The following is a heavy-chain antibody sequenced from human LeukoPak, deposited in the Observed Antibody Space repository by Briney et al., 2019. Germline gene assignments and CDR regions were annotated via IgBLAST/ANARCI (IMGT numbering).Heavy chain of an antibody. Sequence: SGTLSLTCAVSGGSISSGNWWSWVRQSPGKGLEWIGEIYHSGSTNYNPSLKSRVAISVDNSKNQFSLRLSSVTAADTALYYCVTADASGSSLLDYWGQGTLVTVSS. CDR3: VTADASGSSLLDY. D-gene: IGHD3-10*01. V-gene: IGHV4-4*02. J-gene: IGHJ4*02. CDR2: IYHSGST. CDR1: GGSISSGNW.